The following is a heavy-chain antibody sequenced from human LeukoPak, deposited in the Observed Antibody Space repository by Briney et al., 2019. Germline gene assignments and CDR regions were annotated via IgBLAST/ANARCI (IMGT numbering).Heavy chain of an antibody. Sequence: PGVSLRLSCAASGFTFSSYGMHWVRQVPGKGLEWVAFIRYDGSNKYYADSVKGRFTISRDNSKNTLYLQMNSLRAEDTAVYYCAKDRGGSGWYKGGFDYWGQGTLVTVSS. CDR3: AKDRGGSGWYKGGFDY. J-gene: IGHJ4*02. CDR1: GFTFSSYG. V-gene: IGHV3-30*02. D-gene: IGHD6-19*01. CDR2: IRYDGSNK.